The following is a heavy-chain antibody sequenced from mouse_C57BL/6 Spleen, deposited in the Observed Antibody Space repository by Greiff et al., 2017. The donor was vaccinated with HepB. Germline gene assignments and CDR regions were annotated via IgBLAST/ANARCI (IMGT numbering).Heavy chain of an antibody. D-gene: IGHD2-2*01. V-gene: IGHV1-18*01. CDR1: GYTFTDYH. CDR2: INPNNGGT. CDR3: ARGLRRALYYYAMDY. Sequence: EVQLQQSGPELVKPGASVKIPCKASGYTFTDYHMDWVKQSHGKSLEWIGDINPNNGGTIYNQKFKGKATLTVDKSASTAYMELSSLTSEDTAVYYCARGLRRALYYYAMDYWGQRTSVTVSS. J-gene: IGHJ4*01.